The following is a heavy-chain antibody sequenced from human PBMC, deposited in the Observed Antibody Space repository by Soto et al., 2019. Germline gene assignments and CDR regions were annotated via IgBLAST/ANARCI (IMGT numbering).Heavy chain of an antibody. J-gene: IGHJ6*02. CDR3: GRDEIGGTVETPGRNYTVMAV. CDR1: GGTFSSYA. Sequence: ASVKVSCKASGGTFSSYAISWVRQAPGQGLEWMGGIIPIFGTANYAQKFQGRVTITADESTSTAYMELSSLRSEDTAVDYCGRDEIGGTVETPGRNYTVMAVWGQGTTVPVSS. V-gene: IGHV1-69*13. D-gene: IGHD4-4*01. CDR2: IIPIFGTA.